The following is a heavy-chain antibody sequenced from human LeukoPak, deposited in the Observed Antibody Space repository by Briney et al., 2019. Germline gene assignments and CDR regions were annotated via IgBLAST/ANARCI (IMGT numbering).Heavy chain of an antibody. CDR1: GGSISSYY. CDR3: ARGTVVVGFDY. V-gene: IGHV4-59*01. CDR2: IYYSGST. Sequence: SETLSLTCTVSGGSISSYYWSWIRQPPGKGLEWIGYIYYSGSTNYNPSLKSRVTISVDTSKNQFSLKLSSVTAADTAVYYCARGTVVVGFDYWGQGTLVTVSS. D-gene: IGHD3-22*01. J-gene: IGHJ4*02.